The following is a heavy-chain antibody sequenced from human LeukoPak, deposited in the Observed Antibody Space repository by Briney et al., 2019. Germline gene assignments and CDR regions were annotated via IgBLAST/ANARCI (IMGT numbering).Heavy chain of an antibody. V-gene: IGHV3-30*04. J-gene: IGHJ4*02. CDR3: ARDQAAAGPFDY. Sequence: GGSLRLYCAASGFTFSSYAMHWVGQAPGKGLEWVAVISYDGSNKYYADSVKGRFTISRDNSKNTLYPQMNSLRAEDTAVYYCARDQAAAGPFDYWGQGTLVTVSS. D-gene: IGHD6-13*01. CDR2: ISYDGSNK. CDR1: GFTFSSYA.